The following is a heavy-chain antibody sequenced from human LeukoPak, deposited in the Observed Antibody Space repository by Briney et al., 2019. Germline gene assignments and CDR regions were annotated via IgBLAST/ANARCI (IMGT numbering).Heavy chain of an antibody. CDR3: ARTSGVVVAALDY. CDR2: ISYDGSNK. Sequence: GGSLRLSCAASGFTFSSYAMHWVRHAPGKGLEWVAVISYDGSNKYYADSVKGRFTISRDNSKNTLYLQMNSLRAEDTAVYYCARTSGVVVAALDYWGQGTLVTVSS. J-gene: IGHJ4*02. D-gene: IGHD2-15*01. CDR1: GFTFSSYA. V-gene: IGHV3-30*04.